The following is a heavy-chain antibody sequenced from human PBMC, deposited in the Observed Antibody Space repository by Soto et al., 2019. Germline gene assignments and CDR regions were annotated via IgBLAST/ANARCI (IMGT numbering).Heavy chain of an antibody. CDR3: VRYDRINMKPYSPEGFHI. J-gene: IGHJ3*02. V-gene: IGHV4-39*01. CDR2: VYYGGAIFYSGNI. D-gene: IGHD3-3*02. Sequence: SETLSLTCTVSGDSISSSNSHWGWTRQPPGKGLEYIGSVYYGGAIFYSGNIYYNPSLKSRVTISVDTSKNQFSLRLSSVTAADTGVYYCVRYDRINMKPYSPEGFHIWGQGTMVAVSS. CDR1: GDSISSSNSH.